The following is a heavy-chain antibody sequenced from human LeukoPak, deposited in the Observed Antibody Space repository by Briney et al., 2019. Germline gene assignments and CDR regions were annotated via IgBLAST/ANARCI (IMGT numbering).Heavy chain of an antibody. J-gene: IGHJ4*02. D-gene: IGHD5-12*01. V-gene: IGHV4-61*05. Sequence: NPSETLSLTCTVSGGSIRSSYYYWGWIRQPPGKGLEWIGYIYYSGSTNYNPSLKSRVTVSVDTSKNQFSLKLSSVTAADTAVYYCARSYSGAFDYWGQGTLVTVSS. CDR1: GGSIRSSYYY. CDR2: IYYSGST. CDR3: ARSYSGAFDY.